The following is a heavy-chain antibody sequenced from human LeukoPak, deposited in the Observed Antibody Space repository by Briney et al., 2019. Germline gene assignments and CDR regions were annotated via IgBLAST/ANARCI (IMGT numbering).Heavy chain of an antibody. V-gene: IGHV1-2*02. CDR1: GYTFTGYY. Sequence: GASVKVSCKASGYTFTGYYLHWVRQAPGEGLDWMGWINPDSGVTKYAQKFQGRVTMTRDTSIGTAFMELRRLRFDDTAIYYCAKGRDNYDHLSPLDYWGQGTLVTVSS. CDR3: AKGRDNYDHLSPLDY. J-gene: IGHJ4*02. D-gene: IGHD3-22*01. CDR2: INPDSGVT.